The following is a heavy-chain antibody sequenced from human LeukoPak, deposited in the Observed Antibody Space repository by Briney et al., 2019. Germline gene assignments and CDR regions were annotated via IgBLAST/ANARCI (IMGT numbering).Heavy chain of an antibody. Sequence: GGSLRLSCAASGFTFSTYAMTWVRQAPGEGLEWVSVISGSGGTTYYADSVKGRFTISRDNSKNTLYLQMNSLRAEDTAVYYCAKDSCSSSSCYWDCWGRGTLVTVSS. CDR1: GFTFSTYA. V-gene: IGHV3-23*01. CDR2: ISGSGGTT. CDR3: AKDSCSSSSCYWDC. D-gene: IGHD2-2*01. J-gene: IGHJ4*02.